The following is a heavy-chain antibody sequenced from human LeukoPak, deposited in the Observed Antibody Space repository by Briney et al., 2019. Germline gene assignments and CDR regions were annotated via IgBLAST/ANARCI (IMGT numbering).Heavy chain of an antibody. D-gene: IGHD3-22*01. V-gene: IGHV1-18*01. CDR3: ARAYGDYYDSSGYYYPYYFDY. CDR1: GYTFTSYG. J-gene: IGHJ4*02. CDR2: ISAYNGNT. Sequence: ASVKVSCKASGYTFTSYGISWVRQAPGQGLEWMGWISAYNGNTNYAQKLQGRVTMTTDTSTSTAYMELRSLRSDDTAVYYCARAYGDYYDSSGYYYPYYFDYWGQGTLVTVSS.